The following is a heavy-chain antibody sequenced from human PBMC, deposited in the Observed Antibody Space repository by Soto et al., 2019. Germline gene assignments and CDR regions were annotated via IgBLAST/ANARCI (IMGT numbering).Heavy chain of an antibody. V-gene: IGHV4-34*01. D-gene: IGHD3-10*01. CDR2: INHSGST. J-gene: IGHJ6*02. Sequence: SETLSLTCAVYGGSFSGYYWSWIRQPPGKGLEWIGEINHSGSTNYNPSLKSRVTISVDTSKNQFSLKLSSVTAADTAVYYCARGLRLWFGSTRNYYGMDVWGQGTTVTVSS. CDR3: ARGLRLWFGSTRNYYGMDV. CDR1: GGSFSGYY.